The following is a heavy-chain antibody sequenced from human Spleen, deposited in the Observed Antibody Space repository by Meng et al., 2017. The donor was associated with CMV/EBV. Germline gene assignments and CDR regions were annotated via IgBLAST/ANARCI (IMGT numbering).Heavy chain of an antibody. CDR2: IKEDGSEK. V-gene: IGHV3-7*01. J-gene: IGHJ6*02. CDR3: ARVLYDPTPTNYYYYYYGIDV. CDR1: GFTFSSYW. Sequence: GESLKISCAASGFTFSSYWMSWVRQAPGKGLEWVANIKEDGSEKYYVDSVKGRFTISRDNAKNSLYLQMNSLRAEDTAVYYCARVLYDPTPTNYYYYYYGIDVWGQGTTVTVSS. D-gene: IGHD2/OR15-2a*01.